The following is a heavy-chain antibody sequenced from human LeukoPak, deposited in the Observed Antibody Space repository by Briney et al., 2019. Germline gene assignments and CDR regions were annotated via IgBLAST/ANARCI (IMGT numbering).Heavy chain of an antibody. Sequence: PGGSLRLSCAASGFTFSDYYMSWIRQAPGKGLEWVSYISSSGSYTNYADSVKGRFTISRDNAKNSLYLQMNSLRAEDTAVYYCARYYDILTGYYTSIGYWGQGTLVTVSS. CDR3: ARYYDILTGYYTSIGY. D-gene: IGHD3-9*01. V-gene: IGHV3-11*06. CDR1: GFTFSDYY. CDR2: ISSSGSYT. J-gene: IGHJ4*02.